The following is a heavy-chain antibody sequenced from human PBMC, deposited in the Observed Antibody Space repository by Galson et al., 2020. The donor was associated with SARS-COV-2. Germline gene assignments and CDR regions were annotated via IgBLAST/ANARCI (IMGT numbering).Heavy chain of an antibody. D-gene: IGHD6-13*01. CDR3: ARDFHYSVDY. J-gene: IGHJ4*01. CDR2: TYYRSKWYN. Sequence: SETLSLTCAISGDSVSSDSAAWNWIRQSPSRGLEWLGRTYYRSKWYNDYVQSVESRITIKPDTSRNQFSLHLDSVTPEDTAIYYCARDFHYSVDYWGRVALVTVSP. CDR1: GDSVSSDSAA. V-gene: IGHV6-1*01.